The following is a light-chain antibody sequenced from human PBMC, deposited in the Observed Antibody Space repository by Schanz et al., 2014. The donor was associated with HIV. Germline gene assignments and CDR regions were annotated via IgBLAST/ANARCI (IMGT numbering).Light chain of an antibody. CDR1: SSDVGGYNY. CDR3: CSYSRVGTPHYV. J-gene: IGLJ1*01. Sequence: QSALTQPASVSGSPGQSITISCTGTSSDVGGYNYVSWYQQHPGKAPKLMIYDVSNRPSGVSSRFSGSKSGNTASLTISGLQAEDEADYYCCSYSRVGTPHYVFGTGTKLTVL. V-gene: IGLV2-14*03. CDR2: DVS.